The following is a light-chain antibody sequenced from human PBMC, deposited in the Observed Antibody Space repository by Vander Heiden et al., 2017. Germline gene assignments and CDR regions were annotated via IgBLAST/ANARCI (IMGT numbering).Light chain of an antibody. CDR1: QSISNY. Sequence: DIQMTQSPSSLSASVGDRVTITCRASQSISNYLNWYQQKPGKAPKVLIFAASSLQGGVPSRFSGSGSRTSFTLTISSLQPEDFATYYCQQSYSTPYTFGQGTKLEIK. CDR3: QQSYSTPYT. J-gene: IGKJ2*01. CDR2: AAS. V-gene: IGKV1-39*01.